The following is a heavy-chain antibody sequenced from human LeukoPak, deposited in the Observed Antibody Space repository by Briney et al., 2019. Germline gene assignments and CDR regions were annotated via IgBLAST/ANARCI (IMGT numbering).Heavy chain of an antibody. CDR3: ARNYYDSSGLGY. V-gene: IGHV4-59*01. Sequence: SETLSLTCTVSGGSISSYYWSWIRQPPGKGLEWIGYIYYSGSTNYNPSLKSRVTISVDTSKNQFSLKLSSMTAADTAVYYCARNYYDSSGLGYWGQGTLVTVSS. CDR1: GGSISSYY. D-gene: IGHD3-22*01. J-gene: IGHJ4*02. CDR2: IYYSGST.